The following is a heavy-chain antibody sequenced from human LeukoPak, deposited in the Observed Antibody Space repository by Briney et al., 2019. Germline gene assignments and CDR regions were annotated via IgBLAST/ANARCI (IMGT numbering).Heavy chain of an antibody. J-gene: IGHJ6*04. CDR2: IHPIGRT. CDR1: GPFFSVYY. Sequence: SQTLSLTCAVDGPFFSVYYWSWIRHPPGKGLEWIGEIHPIGRTNYNPSLKSRVTLSVDTSKNQFSLKLSSVTAADTAVYYCARGIWYCSSTSCYSGSYYYYGMDVWGKGTTVTVSS. V-gene: IGHV4-34*01. CDR3: ARGIWYCSSTSCYSGSYYYYGMDV. D-gene: IGHD2-2*01.